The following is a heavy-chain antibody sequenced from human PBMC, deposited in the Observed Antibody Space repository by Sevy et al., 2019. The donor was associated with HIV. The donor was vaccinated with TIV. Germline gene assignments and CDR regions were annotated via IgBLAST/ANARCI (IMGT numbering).Heavy chain of an antibody. Sequence: GGSLRLSCAASGFDFNNHWMSWVRQAPEKGLEWVANIKQDGSETYYVDSLEGRFTISRDNAKKSLSLQMNNLRAEDTAVYYCARLPTGLQSFNYLLSTYFDSWGQGTLVTVSS. V-gene: IGHV3-7*01. J-gene: IGHJ4*02. CDR3: ARLPTGLQSFNYLLSTYFDS. CDR1: GFDFNNHW. D-gene: IGHD3-9*01. CDR2: IKQDGSET.